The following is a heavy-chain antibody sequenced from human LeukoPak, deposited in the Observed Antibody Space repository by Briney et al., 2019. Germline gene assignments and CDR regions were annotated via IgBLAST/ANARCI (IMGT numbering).Heavy chain of an antibody. CDR3: ARGLATAQGAAAMPL. D-gene: IGHD2-2*01. Sequence: SETLSLTCTVSGGSISSGSYYWTWIRQHPGKGLEWIGYIYSSGSAYYNPSLKSRVTISIDTSKNQFSLMLSSVAAADTAVYYCARGLATAQGAAAMPLWGQGTLVTVSS. CDR1: GGSISSGSYY. CDR2: IYSSGSA. J-gene: IGHJ4*02. V-gene: IGHV4-31*03.